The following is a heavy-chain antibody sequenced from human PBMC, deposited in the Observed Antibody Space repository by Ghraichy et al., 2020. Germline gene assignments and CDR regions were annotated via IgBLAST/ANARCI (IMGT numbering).Heavy chain of an antibody. CDR3: ARECAWIGRGGSCDYVVLDL. Sequence: ASVKVSCKASGYNFGSHAISWLRQAPGQGLEWMGWIRVGDGKAQYAPSFQERITLTTDTYTTTAYMELRSLRSDDTAVYFCARECAWIGRGGSCDYVVLDLWGQGTIITVSS. D-gene: IGHD2-15*01. CDR2: IRVGDGKA. CDR1: GYNFGSHA. V-gene: IGHV1-18*01. J-gene: IGHJ4*02.